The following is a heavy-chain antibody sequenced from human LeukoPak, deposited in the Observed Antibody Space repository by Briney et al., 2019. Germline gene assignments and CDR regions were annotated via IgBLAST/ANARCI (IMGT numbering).Heavy chain of an antibody. CDR2: ISSSSSYI. D-gene: IGHD3-10*01. V-gene: IGHV3-21*01. CDR1: GFTFTDYA. CDR3: ARVYYYGSGSYYNRPHLGFDY. Sequence: GGSLRLSCAASGFTFTDYAMSWVRQAPEKGLEWVSSISSSSSYIYYADSVKGRFTISRDNAKNSLYLQMNSLRAEDTAVYYCARVYYYGSGSYYNRPHLGFDYWGQGTLVTVSS. J-gene: IGHJ4*02.